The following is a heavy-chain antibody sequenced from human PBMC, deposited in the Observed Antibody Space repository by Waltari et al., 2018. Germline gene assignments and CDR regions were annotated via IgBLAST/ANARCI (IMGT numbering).Heavy chain of an antibody. D-gene: IGHD3-3*01. CDR3: ARRGRGSGYTG. J-gene: IGHJ4*02. Sequence: QVQLQESGPGLVKPSETLSLTCTVPGGSISSYYWSWIRQPPGKGLEWIGYIYYSGSTNYNPSLKSRVTISIDTSKNQFSLKLSSVTAADTAVYYCARRGRGSGYTGWGQGTLVTVSS. V-gene: IGHV4-59*08. CDR1: GGSISSYY. CDR2: IYYSGST.